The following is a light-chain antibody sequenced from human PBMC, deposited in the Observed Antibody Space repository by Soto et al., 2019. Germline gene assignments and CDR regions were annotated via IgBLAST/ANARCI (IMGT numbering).Light chain of an antibody. Sequence: QSALTQPPSVSGAPGQWVTIPRTGSSSNIGAGYDVHWYQQLPGTAPKLLIYGNSNRPSGVPDRFSGSKSGTSASLAITGLQAEDEADYYCQSYDSSLSGYVFGTGTKSPS. V-gene: IGLV1-40*01. CDR1: SSNIGAGYD. CDR3: QSYDSSLSGYV. J-gene: IGLJ1*01. CDR2: GNS.